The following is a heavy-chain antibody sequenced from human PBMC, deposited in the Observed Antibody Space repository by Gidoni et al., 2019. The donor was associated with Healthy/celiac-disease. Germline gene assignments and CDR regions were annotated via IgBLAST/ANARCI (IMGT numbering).Heavy chain of an antibody. Sequence: QLQLQESVPGLVKPSETLSLTCTVSGGSISRSSYYWGWFRQPPGKGLEWSGRIYYSGSTYYNPSLKSRVTISVDTSKNQFSLKLSSVTAADTAVYYCARHREDYYGSGSSGRLWWQERLDYWGQGTLVTVSS. D-gene: IGHD3-10*01. CDR2: IYYSGST. CDR3: ARHREDYYGSGSSGRLWWQERLDY. CDR1: GGSISRSSYY. V-gene: IGHV4-39*01. J-gene: IGHJ4*02.